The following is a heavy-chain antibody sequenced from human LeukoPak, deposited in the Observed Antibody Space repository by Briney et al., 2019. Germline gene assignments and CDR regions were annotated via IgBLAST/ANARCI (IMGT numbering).Heavy chain of an antibody. D-gene: IGHD2-2*01. V-gene: IGHV3-74*01. CDR3: ARDQMAYCSSTSCYDDGMDV. CDR1: GFTFSSYW. J-gene: IGHJ6*04. CDR2: INSDGSST. Sequence: GGSLRLSCAASGFTFSSYWMHWVRQAPGKGLVWVSRINSDGSSTGYADSVKGRFTISRDNAKNTLYLRMNSLRAEDTAVYYCARDQMAYCSSTSCYDDGMDVWGKGTTVTVSS.